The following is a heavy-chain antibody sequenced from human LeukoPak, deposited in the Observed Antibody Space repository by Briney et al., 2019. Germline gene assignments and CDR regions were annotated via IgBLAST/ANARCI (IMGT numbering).Heavy chain of an antibody. Sequence: SVKVSCKASGGTFSSYAISWVRQAPGQGLEWMGRIIPILGIANYAQKFQGRVTITADKSTSTAYMELSSLRSEDTAVYYCASLRSRYDSSGYPLFDYWGQGTLITVSS. D-gene: IGHD3-22*01. CDR2: IIPILGIA. CDR3: ASLRSRYDSSGYPLFDY. J-gene: IGHJ4*02. CDR1: GGTFSSYA. V-gene: IGHV1-69*04.